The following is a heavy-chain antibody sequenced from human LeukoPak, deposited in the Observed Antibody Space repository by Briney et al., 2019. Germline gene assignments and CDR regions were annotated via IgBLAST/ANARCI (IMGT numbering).Heavy chain of an antibody. Sequence: ASVTVSCKASRYTFTSYGISWVRQAPGQGLEWMGWISAYNGNTNYAQKLQGRVTMTTDTSTGTAYMELRSLRSDDTAVYYCARDLEDIVVVPAAISGYWGQGTLVTVSS. J-gene: IGHJ4*02. CDR1: RYTFTSYG. D-gene: IGHD2-2*02. CDR3: ARDLEDIVVVPAAISGY. V-gene: IGHV1-18*01. CDR2: ISAYNGNT.